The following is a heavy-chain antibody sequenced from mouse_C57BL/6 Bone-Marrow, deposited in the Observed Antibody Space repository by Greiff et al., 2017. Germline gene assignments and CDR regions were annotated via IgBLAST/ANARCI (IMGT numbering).Heavy chain of an antibody. CDR3: ASRASDGLAMDY. CDR1: GYTFTSYW. Sequence: QVQLQQPGAELVRPGSSVKLSCTASGYTFTSYWMDWVKQRPGQGLEWIGNIYPYDSDTHSKQKFKVKATFTVDKSSSTAYMQLRILTFKDSAVYTCASRASDGLAMDYWGQGTSVTVSS. V-gene: IGHV1-61*01. D-gene: IGHD3-3*01. CDR2: IYPYDSDT. J-gene: IGHJ4*01.